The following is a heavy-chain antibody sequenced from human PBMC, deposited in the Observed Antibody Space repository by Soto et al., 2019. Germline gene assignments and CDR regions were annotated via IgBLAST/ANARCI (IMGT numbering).Heavy chain of an antibody. CDR1: GGSISSSSYH. V-gene: IGHV4-39*07. D-gene: IGHD1-26*01. J-gene: IGHJ4*02. CDR2: INPSGST. Sequence: SETLSLTCTVSGGSISSSSYHWGWIRQPPGKGLEWLGQINPSGSTNDNPSLKSRVIMSVDTSKNRVSLNLLSVTAADTAVYYCARGLIALGGTVSHWGRGTLVTVSS. CDR3: ARGLIALGGTVSH.